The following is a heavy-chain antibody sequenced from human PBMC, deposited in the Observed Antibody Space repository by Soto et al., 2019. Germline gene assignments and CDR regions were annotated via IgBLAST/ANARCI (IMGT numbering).Heavy chain of an antibody. Sequence: QLQLQESGSGLVKPSQTLSLTCVVSGGSISSGDYSWSWIRHPPGKGLEWIGYIYHSGSTYYNPSLKSRVTISVDRSKNQFSLYLSSVTAADTDVYYCSSKRGNYFDDWGQGTLVTVSS. J-gene: IGHJ4*02. CDR2: IYHSGST. V-gene: IGHV4-30-2*01. CDR3: SSKRGNYFDD. D-gene: IGHD3-16*01. CDR1: GGSISSGDYS.